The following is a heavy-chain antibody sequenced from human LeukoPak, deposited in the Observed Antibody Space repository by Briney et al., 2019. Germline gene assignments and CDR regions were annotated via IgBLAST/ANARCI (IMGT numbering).Heavy chain of an antibody. CDR2: INHSGST. Sequence: SETLSLTCAVYGRSFSGYYWSWIRQPPGKGLEWIGEINHSGSTNYNPSLKSRVTISVDTSKNQFSLKLSSVTAADTAVYYCARVRSGSYNYWGQGTLVTVSS. CDR1: GRSFSGYY. J-gene: IGHJ4*02. CDR3: ARVRSGSYNY. V-gene: IGHV4-34*01. D-gene: IGHD1-26*01.